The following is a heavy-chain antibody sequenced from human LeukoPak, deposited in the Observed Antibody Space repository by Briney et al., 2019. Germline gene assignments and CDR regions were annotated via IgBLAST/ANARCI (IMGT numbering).Heavy chain of an antibody. CDR1: GFAFSSYS. D-gene: IGHD3-3*01. J-gene: IGHJ6*02. CDR2: ISSSSYI. Sequence: GGSLRLSCAASGFAFSSYSMNWVRQAPGKGLEWVSSISSSSYIYYAGSVKGRFTISRDNAKNSLYLQMNSLRAEDTAVYYCAREGGYDFWSAVMDVWGQGTTVTVSS. V-gene: IGHV3-21*01. CDR3: AREGGYDFWSAVMDV.